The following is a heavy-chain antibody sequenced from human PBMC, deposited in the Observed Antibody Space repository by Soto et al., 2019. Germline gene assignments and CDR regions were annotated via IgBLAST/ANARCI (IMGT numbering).Heavy chain of an antibody. CDR2: VYYNGNM. D-gene: IGHD3-10*01. Sequence: QVQLQESGPGLVKPSETLSLTCTVCGGSFTNYYWGWIRQPPGKGLEWIGYVYYNGNMSYNPSLKSRVTMSVDTSKNQFSLNLSSVTAADTVVYYCPRAIRGDYWGQGTLVTVSS. CDR1: GGSFTNYY. CDR3: PRAIRGDY. J-gene: IGHJ4*02. V-gene: IGHV4-59*01.